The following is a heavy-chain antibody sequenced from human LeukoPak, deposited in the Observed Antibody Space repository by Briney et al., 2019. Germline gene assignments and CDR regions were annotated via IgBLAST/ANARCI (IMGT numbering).Heavy chain of an antibody. Sequence: PGGSLRLSCAASGFTFSDYYMSWIRQAPGKGLEWVSYISSSGSTIYYADSVKGRFTISRDNAKNSLYLQMNSLRAEDTAVYYCAKGRLAVAASFQHWGRGTLVTVSS. CDR2: ISSSGSTI. CDR1: GFTFSDYY. CDR3: AKGRLAVAASFQH. D-gene: IGHD2-15*01. J-gene: IGHJ1*01. V-gene: IGHV3-11*01.